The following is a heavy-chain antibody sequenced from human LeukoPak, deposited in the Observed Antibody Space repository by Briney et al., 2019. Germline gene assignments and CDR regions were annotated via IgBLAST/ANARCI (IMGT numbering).Heavy chain of an antibody. CDR1: GASFRAYY. J-gene: IGHJ2*01. D-gene: IGHD3-16*01. CDR3: ASSRDLYLDAFTSYWYFDV. V-gene: IGHV4-34*01. CDR2: INYSGHG. Sequence: SETLSLTCAVYGASFRAYYWSWIRQAPGKGLEWIGEINYSGHGRYNASLKSRVTMSVDTSKNQLSLKLKSVTAADTAVYYCASSRDLYLDAFTSYWYFDVWGRGSLVTVSS.